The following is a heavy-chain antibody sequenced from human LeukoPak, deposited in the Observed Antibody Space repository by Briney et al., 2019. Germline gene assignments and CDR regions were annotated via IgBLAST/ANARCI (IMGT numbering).Heavy chain of an antibody. V-gene: IGHV4-4*07. CDR3: TRAASSGPLFTYHIDV. Sequence: SETLSLTCTVSGGSISSYYWSWIRQLAGKGLEWIGRIYTSGSTNYNPSLKSRVTMSVDTSKNQFSLKLTSVTAADTAVYYCTRAASSGPLFTYHIDVWGKGTTVTVSS. CDR2: IYTSGST. J-gene: IGHJ6*03. CDR1: GGSISSYY. D-gene: IGHD3-22*01.